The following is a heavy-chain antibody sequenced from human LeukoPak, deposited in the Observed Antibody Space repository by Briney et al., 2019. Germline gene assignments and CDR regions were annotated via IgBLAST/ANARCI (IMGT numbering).Heavy chain of an antibody. V-gene: IGHV3-30*02. Sequence: GVSVRLSCAASGFTFTTYALQWLRQARGKGREGVAFIRNDGSDKYYADSVRGPSSISRDNSKNTLSLQINSLPPADPAVYYCAKDSTSSPYYLDYWGQGTLVTVSS. CDR1: GFTFTTYA. J-gene: IGHJ4*02. CDR3: AKDSTSSPYYLDY. D-gene: IGHD2-2*01. CDR2: IRNDGSDK.